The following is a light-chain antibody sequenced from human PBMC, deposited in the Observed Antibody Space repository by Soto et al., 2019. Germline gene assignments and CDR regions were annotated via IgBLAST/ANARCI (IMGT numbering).Light chain of an antibody. Sequence: DIVMTQSPDSLAVCLGERATINCMSSQSVLYSSNNKNYLAWYQQKPGQPPKLLIYWASTRESGVPDRFSGSGYGTDFTLTISSLQAEDVAVYYCQQYYSTPWTFGQGTKVEIK. V-gene: IGKV4-1*01. CDR2: WAS. CDR1: QSVLYSSNNKNY. CDR3: QQYYSTPWT. J-gene: IGKJ1*01.